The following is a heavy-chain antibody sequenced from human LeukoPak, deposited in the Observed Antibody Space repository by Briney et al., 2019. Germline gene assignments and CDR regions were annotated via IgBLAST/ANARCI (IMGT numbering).Heavy chain of an antibody. CDR2: ISGSGGST. CDR3: ANAWIAARSSDY. V-gene: IGHV3-23*01. CDR1: GFTFSSYA. D-gene: IGHD6-6*01. Sequence: PGGSLRLSCAGSGFTFSSYAMSWVRQAPGKGLEWVSAISGSGGSTYYADSVKGRFTISRDNSKNTLYLQMNSLRAEDTAVYYCANAWIAARSSDYWGQGTLVTVSS. J-gene: IGHJ4*02.